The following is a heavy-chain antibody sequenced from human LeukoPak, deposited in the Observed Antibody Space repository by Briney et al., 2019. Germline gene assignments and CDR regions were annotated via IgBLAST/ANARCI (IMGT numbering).Heavy chain of an antibody. Sequence: GASVKVSCKASGYTFTGYYMHWVRQAPGQGLEWMGWINPNSGGTNYAQKFQGRVTMTRDTSISTAYMELSRLRSDDTAVYYCACGPNYYDSSGYYNDYWGQGTLVTVSS. CDR1: GYTFTGYY. J-gene: IGHJ4*02. D-gene: IGHD3-22*01. CDR2: INPNSGGT. V-gene: IGHV1-2*02. CDR3: ACGPNYYDSSGYYNDY.